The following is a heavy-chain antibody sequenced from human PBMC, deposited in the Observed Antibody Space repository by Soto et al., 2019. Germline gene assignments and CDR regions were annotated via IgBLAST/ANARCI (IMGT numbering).Heavy chain of an antibody. D-gene: IGHD3-10*01. CDR3: ARLSDYFGSGTRNYFFDY. J-gene: IGHJ4*01. CDR1: GGSISSYD. Sequence: SETLSLTCPVSGGSISSYDWSWIRQPPGKGLEWIGYIYYTGSTNFNPSLKSRLTMSIDTSKNHLSLKLSSVTAADTAVYYCARLSDYFGSGTRNYFFDYWGHGTLVTVSS. V-gene: IGHV4-59*08. CDR2: IYYTGST.